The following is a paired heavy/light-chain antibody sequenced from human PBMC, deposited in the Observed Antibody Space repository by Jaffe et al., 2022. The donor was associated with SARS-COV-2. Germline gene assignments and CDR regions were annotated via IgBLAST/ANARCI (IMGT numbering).Light chain of an antibody. Sequence: EIVLTQSPGTLSLSPGERATLSCRASQSVTSNYLGWYQQKPGQAPSLLIYGASSRATGIPDRFSGSGSGTDFTLTISRLEPEDFAVYYCHQYADSPSTFGPGTKVDIK. CDR3: HQYADSPST. CDR1: QSVTSNY. J-gene: IGKJ3*01. CDR2: GAS. V-gene: IGKV3-20*01.
Heavy chain of an antibody. Sequence: QVQLQESGPGLLKPSETLSLTCTVSGYSLTSGYYWVWIRQPPGKGLEWIGAIFHSGNTYYHPSLKSRVTISVDTSKNQFSLKLTSVTAADTAIYYCVRDHVLDYWGQGTLVTVSS. V-gene: IGHV4-38-2*02. CDR2: IFHSGNT. D-gene: IGHD6-6*01. J-gene: IGHJ4*02. CDR3: VRDHVLDY. CDR1: GYSLTSGYY.